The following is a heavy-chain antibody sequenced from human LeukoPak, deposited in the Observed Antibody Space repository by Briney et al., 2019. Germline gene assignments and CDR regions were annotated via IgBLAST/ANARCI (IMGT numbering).Heavy chain of an antibody. D-gene: IGHD1-26*01. J-gene: IGHJ3*02. CDR1: GFTFGDYT. V-gene: IGHV3-48*04. CDR2: ISSSGSTI. CDR3: ARYRFVVGATDSFDM. Sequence: GGSLRLSCTASGFTFGDYTMNWVRQAPGKGLEWVSYISSSGSTIYYADSVKGRFTISRDNAKNSLYLQMNSLRAEDTAVYYCARYRFVVGATDSFDMWGQGTTVTVSS.